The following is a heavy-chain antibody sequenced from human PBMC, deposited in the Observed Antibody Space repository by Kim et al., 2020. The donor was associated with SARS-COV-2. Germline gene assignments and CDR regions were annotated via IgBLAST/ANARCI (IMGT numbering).Heavy chain of an antibody. CDR1: GFTFSSYG. D-gene: IGHD2-2*02. Sequence: GGSLRLSCAASGFTFSSYGMHWVRQAPGKGLEWVAVISYDGSNKYYADSVKGRFTISRDNSKNTLYLQMNSLRAEDTAVYYCAREQVVPAAIAGNYYYYGMDVWGQGTTVTVSS. V-gene: IGHV3-33*05. CDR2: ISYDGSNK. J-gene: IGHJ6*02. CDR3: AREQVVPAAIAGNYYYYGMDV.